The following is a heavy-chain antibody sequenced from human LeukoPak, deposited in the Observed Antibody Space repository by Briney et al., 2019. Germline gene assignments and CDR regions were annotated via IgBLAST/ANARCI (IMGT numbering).Heavy chain of an antibody. CDR1: GGSISSYY. V-gene: IGHV4-4*07. J-gene: IGHJ5*01. Sequence: SETLSLTCTVSGGSISSYYWSWIRQPAGKGLEWIGRIYTSGSTNYNPSPKSRVTISVDKSKNQFSLKLSSVTAADTAVCYCAREADYYDSSGSVDWFDSWGQGTLVTVSS. CDR2: IYTSGST. D-gene: IGHD3-22*01. CDR3: AREADYYDSSGSVDWFDS.